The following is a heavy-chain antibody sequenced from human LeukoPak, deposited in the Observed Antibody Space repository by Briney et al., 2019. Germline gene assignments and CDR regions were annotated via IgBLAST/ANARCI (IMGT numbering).Heavy chain of an antibody. CDR3: ARDFWSGYTDYYGMDV. CDR2: ISSSSSYI. CDR1: GFTFSSYS. Sequence: GGSLRLSCAASGFTFSSYSMNWVRQAPGKGLEWVSSISSSSSYIYYADSVKGRFTISRDNAKNSLYLQMNSLRAEDTAVYYCARDFWSGYTDYYGMDVWGQGTTVTVSS. D-gene: IGHD3-3*01. V-gene: IGHV3-21*01. J-gene: IGHJ6*02.